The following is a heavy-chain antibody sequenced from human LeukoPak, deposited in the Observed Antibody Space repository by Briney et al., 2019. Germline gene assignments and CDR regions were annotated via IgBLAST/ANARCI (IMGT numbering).Heavy chain of an antibody. CDR1: GFTFSDYY. J-gene: IGHJ4*02. Sequence: GGSLRLSCAASGFTFSDYYMSWIGKAPGKGLEWVSYISSSGSTIYYADSVKGRFTISRDNAKNSLYLQMNSLRAEDTAVYYCARDSGYSYGYYAYWGQGTLVTVSS. CDR2: ISSSGSTI. CDR3: ARDSGYSYGYYAY. D-gene: IGHD5-18*01. V-gene: IGHV3-11*01.